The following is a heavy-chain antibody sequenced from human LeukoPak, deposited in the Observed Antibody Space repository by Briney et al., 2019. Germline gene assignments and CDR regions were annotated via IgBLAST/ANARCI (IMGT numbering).Heavy chain of an antibody. Sequence: PSQTLSLTCTVSGGSISSGDYYWSWIRQPPGKGLEWIGYIYYSGSTYYNPSLKSRVTMSVDTSKNQFSLKLSSVTAADTAVYYCARGADSSGYYKYAFDIWGQGTMVTVSS. CDR1: GGSISSGDYY. D-gene: IGHD3-22*01. CDR3: ARGADSSGYYKYAFDI. V-gene: IGHV4-30-4*01. CDR2: IYYSGST. J-gene: IGHJ3*02.